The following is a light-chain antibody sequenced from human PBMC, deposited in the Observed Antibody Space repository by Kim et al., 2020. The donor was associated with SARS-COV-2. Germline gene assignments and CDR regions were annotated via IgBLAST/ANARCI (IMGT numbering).Light chain of an antibody. J-gene: IGKJ3*01. CDR3: QQYYSYSFT. CDR2: AAS. V-gene: IGKV1-8*01. Sequence: ASTGNRVTITCRASQGISSYLAWYQQKPGKAPKLLIYAASTLQSGVPSRFSGSGSGTDFTLTISCLQSEDVATYYCQQYYSYSFTFGPGTKVDIK. CDR1: QGISSY.